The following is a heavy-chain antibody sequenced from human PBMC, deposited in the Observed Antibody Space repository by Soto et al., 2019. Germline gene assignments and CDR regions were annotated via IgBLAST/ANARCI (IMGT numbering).Heavy chain of an antibody. J-gene: IGHJ4*02. CDR2: IYPSDSDT. CDR3: ARGGVSTRTFDY. V-gene: IGHV5-51*01. D-gene: IGHD3-3*01. CDR1: GYNFAGYW. Sequence: GESLKISFKGSGYNFAGYWIAWVRQMPGKGLELMGIIYPSDSDTRYRPSFQGQVTISADKSISSAYLQWSSLRASDTAMYYCARGGVSTRTFDYWGQGTPVTVSS.